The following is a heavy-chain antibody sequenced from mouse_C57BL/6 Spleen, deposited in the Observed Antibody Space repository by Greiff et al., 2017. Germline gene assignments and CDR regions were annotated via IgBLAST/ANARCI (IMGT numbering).Heavy chain of an antibody. J-gene: IGHJ2*01. CDR2: INPGSGGT. Sequence: VQLQESGAELVRPGTSVKVSCKASGYAFTNYLIEWVKQRPGKGLEWIGVINPGSGGTNYNEKFKGKATLTADKSSSTAYMQLSSLTSEDSAVYFCARRTGTYYFDYWGQGTTLTVSS. V-gene: IGHV1-54*01. CDR1: GYAFTNYL. D-gene: IGHD4-1*01. CDR3: ARRTGTYYFDY.